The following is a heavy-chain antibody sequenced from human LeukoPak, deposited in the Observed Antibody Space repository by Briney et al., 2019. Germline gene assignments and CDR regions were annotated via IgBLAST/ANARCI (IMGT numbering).Heavy chain of an antibody. J-gene: IGHJ4*02. D-gene: IGHD3-22*01. CDR3: ARLRRNSDRSGYYYYYDY. CDR2: ISVGSNYI. CDR1: GYTFSSYS. Sequence: PGGPLRLSCAASGYTFSSYSINWVRQAPGKGLEWVSSISVGSNYIYYADSVRGRFSISRDDARNSLYLQMDSLRGDDTAVYYCARLRRNSDRSGYYYYYDYWGQGTLVTVSS. V-gene: IGHV3-21*01.